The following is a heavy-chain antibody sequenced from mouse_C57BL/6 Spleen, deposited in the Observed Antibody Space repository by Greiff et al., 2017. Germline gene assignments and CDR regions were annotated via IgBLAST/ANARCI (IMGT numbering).Heavy chain of an antibody. CDR2: ISSGGSYT. CDR3: ARRALAPADY. J-gene: IGHJ4*01. Sequence: EVMLVESGGDLVKPGGSLKLSCAASGFTFSSYGMSWVRQTPDKRLEWVATISSGGSYTYYPDSVKGRFTISRDNARNTLYLQMSSLKSEDTAMYYCARRALAPADYWGQGTSVTVSS. V-gene: IGHV5-6*01. CDR1: GFTFSSYG. D-gene: IGHD3-1*01.